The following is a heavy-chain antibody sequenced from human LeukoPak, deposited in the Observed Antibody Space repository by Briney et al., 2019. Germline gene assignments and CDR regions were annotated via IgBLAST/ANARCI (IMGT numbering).Heavy chain of an antibody. CDR1: GGSISSYY. CDR3: ARSGGLYTSTWYFHR. Sequence: SETLSLTCTVSGGSISSYYWSWSRQPPGKGLEGIGYIDYSGSTIHNPSLKSRVTISVNTSKNQFSLQLTSVTAADTAVYYCARSGGLYTSTWYFHRWGQGTLVTVSS. CDR2: IDYSGST. D-gene: IGHD6-13*01. V-gene: IGHV4-59*01. J-gene: IGHJ1*01.